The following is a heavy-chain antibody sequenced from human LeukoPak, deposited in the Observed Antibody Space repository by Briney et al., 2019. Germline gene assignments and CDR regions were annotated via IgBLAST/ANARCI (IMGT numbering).Heavy chain of an antibody. Sequence: SCKASGYTFNGYYMHWVRQAPGKGLEWVAVISYDGSNKYYADSVKGRFTISRDNSKNTLYLQMNSLRAEDTAVYYCAKELRGYSYGLRNNWFDPWGQGTLVTVSS. V-gene: IGHV3-30*18. J-gene: IGHJ5*02. D-gene: IGHD5-18*01. CDR1: GYTFNGYY. CDR3: AKELRGYSYGLRNNWFDP. CDR2: ISYDGSNK.